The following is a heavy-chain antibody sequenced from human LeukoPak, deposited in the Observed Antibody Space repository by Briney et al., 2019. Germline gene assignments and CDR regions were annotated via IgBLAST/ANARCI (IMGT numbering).Heavy chain of an antibody. D-gene: IGHD3-10*01. CDR2: FDPEDGET. CDR3: ATDTTTMVRGTQMAF. V-gene: IGHV1-24*01. J-gene: IGHJ4*02. CDR1: GYTLTELS. Sequence: ASVKVSCKVSGYTLTELSMHWVRQAPGKGLEWMGGFDPEDGETIYAQKFQGRVTMTEDTSTDTAYMELSSLRSEDTAVYYCATDTTTMVRGTQMAFWGQGTLVTVSS.